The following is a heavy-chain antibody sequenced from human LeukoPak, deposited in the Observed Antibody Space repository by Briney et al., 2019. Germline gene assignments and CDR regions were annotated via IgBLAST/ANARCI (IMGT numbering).Heavy chain of an antibody. J-gene: IGHJ3*02. D-gene: IGHD1-7*01. CDR1: GGSISSYY. CDR2: IYYSGST. V-gene: IGHV4-59*01. CDR3: ARALNWNYNAFDI. Sequence: SETLSLTCTVSGGSISSYYWSWIRQPPGKGLEWIGYIYYSGSTNYNPSLKSRVTISVDTSKNQFSLKLSSVTAADTAVYYCARALNWNYNAFDIWGQGTMVTVS.